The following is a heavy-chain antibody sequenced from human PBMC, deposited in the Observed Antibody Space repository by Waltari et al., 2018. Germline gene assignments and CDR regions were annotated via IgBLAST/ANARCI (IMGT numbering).Heavy chain of an antibody. V-gene: IGHV1-2*06. D-gene: IGHD6-6*01. CDR3: ARGESQLFLPN. CDR1: GYTFTGYY. Sequence: QVQLVQSGAEVKKPGASVKVSCKASGYTFTGYYMPRGRQTPGQGLEWMGRINPNRGGKNYAQKFQGRVTMTRDTSISTAYMELRRLRCDDTAVYYCARGESQLFLPNWGQGTLVTVSS. J-gene: IGHJ4*02. CDR2: INPNRGGK.